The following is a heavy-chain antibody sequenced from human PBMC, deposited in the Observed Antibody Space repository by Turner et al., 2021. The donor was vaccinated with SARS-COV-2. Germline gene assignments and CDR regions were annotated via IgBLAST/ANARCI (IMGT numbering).Heavy chain of an antibody. CDR2: IYYGGST. D-gene: IGHD5-18*01. V-gene: IGHV4-39*01. CDR3: ARLKDTAMDYCGIDV. J-gene: IGHJ6*02. CDR1: GGSISSSTYY. Sequence: QLRLQESGPGLAKPSESLSLTCTVPGGSISSSTYYWGWNRQPPGKGLEWMGNIYYGGSTYYNPSLKSRVTISVDTSKNQFSLKLSSVTAADTAVYYCARLKDTAMDYCGIDVWGQGTTVTVSS.